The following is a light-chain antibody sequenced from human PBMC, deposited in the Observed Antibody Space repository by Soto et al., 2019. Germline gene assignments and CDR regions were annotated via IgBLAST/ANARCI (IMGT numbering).Light chain of an antibody. V-gene: IGKV3-11*01. CDR2: DST. CDR1: QSIHTS. J-gene: IGKJ5*01. CDR3: QQRNVWPPIT. Sequence: VLTQSPATLSLSPCERATLSCRASQSIHTSLAWYQQKPGQPPRLVLYDSTLRANGVPDRFGGSRSGTEFTLTINNLEPEDFAVYYCQQRNVWPPITFGQGTRLEIK.